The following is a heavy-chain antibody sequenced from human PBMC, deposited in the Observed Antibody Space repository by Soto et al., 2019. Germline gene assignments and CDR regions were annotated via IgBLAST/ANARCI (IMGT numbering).Heavy chain of an antibody. CDR2: IHYIGST. CDR1: GGSISSATYY. Sequence: SETLSLTCTVSGGSISSATYYWTWFRHHPGEGLEWIGCIHYIGSTYYNPSLKSRLTISVDTSKNQFSLKLSSVTVADTAVYFCAREDRTYLKAFDAWGQGTVVTFSS. J-gene: IGHJ3*01. V-gene: IGHV4-31*03. CDR3: AREDRTYLKAFDA.